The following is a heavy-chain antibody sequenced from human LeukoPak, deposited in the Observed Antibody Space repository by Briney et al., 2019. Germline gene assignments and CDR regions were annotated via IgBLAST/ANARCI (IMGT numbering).Heavy chain of an antibody. Sequence: GASVKVSCKASGGTFSSYAISWVRQAPGQGLEWMGRIIPILGIANYAQKFQGRVTITADKSTSTAYMELSSLRSEDTAVYYCARDLRYFDWRPLDYWGQGTLVTVSS. CDR3: ARDLRYFDWRPLDY. CDR1: GGTFSSYA. V-gene: IGHV1-69*04. D-gene: IGHD3-9*01. CDR2: IIPILGIA. J-gene: IGHJ4*02.